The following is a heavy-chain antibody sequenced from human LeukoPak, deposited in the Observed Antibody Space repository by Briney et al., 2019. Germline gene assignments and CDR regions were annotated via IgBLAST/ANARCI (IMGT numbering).Heavy chain of an antibody. CDR2: ISYSGGT. Sequence: SETLSLTCTVSGGSVSSYFWSWIRQPPGKGLEWIGYISYSGGTNYNPSLKSRVTISLDTSKNQFSLKVTSVTAADTALYYCATAPDTSRYFYFFDPWGQGTLVTVSS. CDR1: GGSVSSYF. J-gene: IGHJ5*02. D-gene: IGHD3-22*01. CDR3: ATAPDTSRYFYFFDP. V-gene: IGHV4-59*08.